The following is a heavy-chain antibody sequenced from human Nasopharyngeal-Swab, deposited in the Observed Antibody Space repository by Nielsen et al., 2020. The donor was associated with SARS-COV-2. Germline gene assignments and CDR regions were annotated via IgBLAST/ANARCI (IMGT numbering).Heavy chain of an antibody. V-gene: IGHV7-4-1*02. CDR2: INTNTGNP. CDR3: ARTGYSSGWRHFDY. Sequence: VSVKVSCKASGYTFTSYAMNWVRQAPGQGLEWMGWINTNTGNPTYAQGFTGRFVFSLDTSVSTAYLQISSLKAEDTAVYYCARTGYSSGWRHFDYWGQGTLVTVSS. J-gene: IGHJ4*02. D-gene: IGHD6-19*01. CDR1: GYTFTSYA.